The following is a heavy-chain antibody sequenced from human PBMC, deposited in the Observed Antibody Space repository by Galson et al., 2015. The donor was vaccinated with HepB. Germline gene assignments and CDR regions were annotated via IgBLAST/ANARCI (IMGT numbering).Heavy chain of an antibody. CDR1: GYTFTDYV. V-gene: IGHV7-4-1*02. Sequence: SVKVSCKASGYTFTDYVVNWVRQAPGQGLEWMGWMNTNTRKPTYAPGFAGRFVFSLDTSVTTAYLQISSLETDDTAVYYCARSPLRFLDWLPYYDYYSMDVWGEGTTVTVSS. J-gene: IGHJ6*03. CDR3: ARSPLRFLDWLPYYDYYSMDV. D-gene: IGHD3-3*01. CDR2: MNTNTRKP.